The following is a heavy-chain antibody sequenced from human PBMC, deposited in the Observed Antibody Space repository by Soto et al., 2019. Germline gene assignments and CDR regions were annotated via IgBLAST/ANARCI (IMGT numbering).Heavy chain of an antibody. Sequence: EVQLLESGGGLVQPGGSLRLSCAASGFTFSSYAMSWVRQAPGKGLEWVSAISGSGGSTYYADSVKGRFTISRDNSKNTLYLQMNSLRAEDTAVYYCASYQGRDGYNWRWGQDYYYGMDVWGQGTTVTVSS. CDR3: ASYQGRDGYNWRWGQDYYYGMDV. CDR2: ISGSGGST. D-gene: IGHD5-12*01. J-gene: IGHJ6*02. CDR1: GFTFSSYA. V-gene: IGHV3-23*01.